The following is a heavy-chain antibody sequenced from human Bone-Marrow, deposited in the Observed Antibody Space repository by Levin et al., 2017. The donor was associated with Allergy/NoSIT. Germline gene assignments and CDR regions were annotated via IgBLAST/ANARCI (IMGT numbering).Heavy chain of an antibody. CDR3: AGEHHGFGDFDY. CDR2: SSYNGNA. J-gene: IGHJ4*02. V-gene: IGHV4-59*01. Sequence: SQTLSLTCTVSGDSIRSFYWSWLRQPPGKGLEWIGFSSYNGNAKYNPSLKSRVTISVDMSKNQFSLKLSSVTAADTAVYYRAGEHHGFGDFDYWGQGTLVTVSS. D-gene: IGHD3-10*01. CDR1: GDSIRSFY.